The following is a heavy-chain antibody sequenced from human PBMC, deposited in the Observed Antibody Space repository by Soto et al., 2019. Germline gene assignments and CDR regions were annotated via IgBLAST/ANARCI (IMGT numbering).Heavy chain of an antibody. V-gene: IGHV1-69*01. CDR3: ARVTSMVRGVIDNWFDP. CDR2: IIPMYGPA. J-gene: IGHJ5*02. CDR1: GGTFSSYA. D-gene: IGHD3-10*01. Sequence: QAPLVQSGAEVKKPGSSVTVSCKASGGTFSSYAIHWVRQAPGQGLEWMGGIIPMYGPAKYAQRFQGRVTITADESTTTVYMELTSLTSQDTAVYYCARVTSMVRGVIDNWFDPWGHGTLVTVSS.